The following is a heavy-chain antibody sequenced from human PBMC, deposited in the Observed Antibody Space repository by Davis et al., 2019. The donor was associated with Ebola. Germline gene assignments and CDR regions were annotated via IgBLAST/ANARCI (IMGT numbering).Heavy chain of an antibody. CDR3: ARDPLRITIFGVVADY. CDR2: ISYDGSNK. Sequence: GESLKISCAASGFTFSGSAMHWVRQAPGKGLEWVAVISYDGSNKYYADSVKGRFTISRDNSKNTLYLQMNSLRAEDTAVYYCARDPLRITIFGVVADYWGQGTLVTVSS. D-gene: IGHD3-3*01. CDR1: GFTFSGSA. V-gene: IGHV3-30-3*01. J-gene: IGHJ4*02.